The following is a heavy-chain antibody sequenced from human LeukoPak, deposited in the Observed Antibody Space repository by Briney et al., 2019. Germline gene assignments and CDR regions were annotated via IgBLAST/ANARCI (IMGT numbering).Heavy chain of an antibody. CDR3: ARDYDVLTGYPQPYFDY. V-gene: IGHV4-61*02. Sequence: KPSETLSLTCTVSGGSTSSSSYYWGWIRQPAGRGLEWIGRIYTSGSTNYNPSLKSRVTISVDTSKNQFSLKLSSVPAADTAVYYCARDYDVLTGYPQPYFDYWGQGTLVTVSS. J-gene: IGHJ4*02. D-gene: IGHD3-9*01. CDR1: GGSTSSSSYY. CDR2: IYTSGST.